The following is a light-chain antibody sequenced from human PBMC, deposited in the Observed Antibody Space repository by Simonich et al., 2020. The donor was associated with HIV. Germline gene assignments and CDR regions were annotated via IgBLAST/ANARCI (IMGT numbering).Light chain of an antibody. CDR1: QSVLSSSNNKNF. V-gene: IGKV4-1*01. CDR2: WAS. Sequence: DIVMTQSPDSLAVSLGERATINCKSSQSVLSSSNNKNFLTWYQHKPGQPPKRLFYWASTRESGVPDRISGSGSGTDFTLTISSLQAGDVAVYYCQQFYSAPLTFGGGTKVEIK. J-gene: IGKJ4*01. CDR3: QQFYSAPLT.